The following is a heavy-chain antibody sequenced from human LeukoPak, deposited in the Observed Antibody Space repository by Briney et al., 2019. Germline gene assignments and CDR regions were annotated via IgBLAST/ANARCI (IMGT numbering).Heavy chain of an antibody. CDR2: INDAGTTI. J-gene: IGHJ2*01. Sequence: PGGSLRLSCEASGFIFSDYSMNWVRQAPGKGLEWVPYINDAGTTIFHADSVRGRFTISRDDARDSLYLQMDSLRDDDTAVYYCARDRTGWYFDLWGRGTRVSVSS. CDR3: ARDRTGWYFDL. CDR1: GFIFSDYS. D-gene: IGHD3-10*01. V-gene: IGHV3-48*02.